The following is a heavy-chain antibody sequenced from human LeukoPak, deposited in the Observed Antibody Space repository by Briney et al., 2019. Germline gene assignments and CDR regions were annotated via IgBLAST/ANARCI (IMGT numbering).Heavy chain of an antibody. D-gene: IGHD2-15*01. J-gene: IGHJ3*02. CDR2: INHSGST. V-gene: IGHV4-34*01. CDR3: ARAVCPGGSCYSNRGAFDI. CDR1: SGSFSGYY. Sequence: SETLSLTCAVYSGSFSGYYWSWIRQPPGKGLEWIGEINHSGSTNYNPSLKSRVTISVDTSKNQFSLKLSSVTAADTAVYYCARAVCPGGSCYSNRGAFDIWGQGTMVTVSS.